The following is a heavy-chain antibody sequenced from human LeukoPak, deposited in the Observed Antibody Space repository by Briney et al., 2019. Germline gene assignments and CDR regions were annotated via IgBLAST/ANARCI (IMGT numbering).Heavy chain of an antibody. V-gene: IGHV3-23*01. CDR3: AKGPIVVVPAAAFDP. CDR1: GGTFSSYA. Sequence: SCKASGGTFSSYAISWVRQAPGKGLEWVSAISGSGGSTYYADSVKGRFTISRDNSKNTLYLQMNSLRAEDTAVYYCAKGPIVVVPAAAFDPWGQGTLVTVSS. D-gene: IGHD2-2*01. CDR2: ISGSGGST. J-gene: IGHJ5*02.